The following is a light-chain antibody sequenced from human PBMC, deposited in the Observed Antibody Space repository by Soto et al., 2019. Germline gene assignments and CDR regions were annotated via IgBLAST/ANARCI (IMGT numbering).Light chain of an antibody. CDR2: GNN. CDR3: QSFDTRLNSVV. Sequence: QSVVTQPPSVSGAPGQRVTISCSGRSSNIGAGYDVHWYQHFPGTAPKLLIYGNNNRPSGVPDRFSGSKSGTSPSLAITGLQAEDEADYYCQSFDTRLNSVVFGGGTKLTVL. J-gene: IGLJ2*01. CDR1: SSNIGAGYD. V-gene: IGLV1-40*01.